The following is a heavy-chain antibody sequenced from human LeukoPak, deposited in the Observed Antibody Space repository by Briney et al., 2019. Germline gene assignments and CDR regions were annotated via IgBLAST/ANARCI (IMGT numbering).Heavy chain of an antibody. J-gene: IGHJ4*02. CDR2: IWYDGSNK. CDR3: ARDKGHPGGFDY. Sequence: PGGSLRLSCAASGFTFSSYGMHWVRQAPGKGLEWVAVIWYDGSNKYYADSVKGRFTISRDNSKNTLYLQMNSLRAEDTAVYYCARDKGHPGGFDYWGQGTLVTVSS. V-gene: IGHV3-33*01. CDR1: GFTFSSYG. D-gene: IGHD3-10*01.